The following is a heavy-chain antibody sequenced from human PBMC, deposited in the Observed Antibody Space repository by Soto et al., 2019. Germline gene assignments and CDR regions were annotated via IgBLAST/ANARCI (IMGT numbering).Heavy chain of an antibody. CDR2: INAGNGNT. D-gene: IGHD3-3*01. J-gene: IGHJ5*02. CDR3: ARSPXNVLRFLEWLPKPPFDP. V-gene: IGHV1-3*01. CDR1: GYTFTSCA. Sequence: GASVKVSCKASGYTFTSCAMHWVRQAPGQRLEWMGWINAGNGNTKYSQKFQGRVTITRDTSASTAYMELSSLRSEDTAVYYCARSPXNVLRFLEWLPKPPFDPWGPGTLVTVSS.